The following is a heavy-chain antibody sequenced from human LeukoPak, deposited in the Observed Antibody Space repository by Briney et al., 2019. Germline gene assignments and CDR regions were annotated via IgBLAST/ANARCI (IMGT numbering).Heavy chain of an antibody. CDR3: ASDSYYDSSGYYFDY. Sequence: ASVKVSCKASGYTFTSYYMHWVRQAPGQGLEWMGIINPSGGSTSYAQKFQGRVTMTRDTSTSTVYMELSSLRSEDAAVYYCASDSYYDSSGYYFDYWGQGALVTVSS. D-gene: IGHD3-22*01. CDR2: INPSGGST. CDR1: GYTFTSYY. J-gene: IGHJ4*02. V-gene: IGHV1-46*01.